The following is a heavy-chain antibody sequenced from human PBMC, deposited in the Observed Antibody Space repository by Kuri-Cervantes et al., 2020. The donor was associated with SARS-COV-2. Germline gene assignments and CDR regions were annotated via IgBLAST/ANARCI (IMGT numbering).Heavy chain of an antibody. V-gene: IGHV3-53*01. CDR2: IYSGGST. D-gene: IGHD4-23*01. Sequence: GESLKISCAASGFTFSDYYMSWIRQAPGKGLEWVSVIYSGGSTYYADSVKGRFTISRDNSKNTLYLQMNSLRAEDTAVYYCARGGGNSEVWVEYFDYWGQGTLVTVSS. CDR1: GFTFSDYY. CDR3: ARGGGNSEVWVEYFDY. J-gene: IGHJ4*02.